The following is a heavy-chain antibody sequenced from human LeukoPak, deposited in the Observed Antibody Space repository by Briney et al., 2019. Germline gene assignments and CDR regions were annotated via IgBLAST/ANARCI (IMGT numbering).Heavy chain of an antibody. Sequence: PGGSLRLSCAASGLTFSSYWMHWVRQAPGKGLVWVSRINSDGSSTSYADSVKGRFTISRDNAKNTLYLQMNSLRAEDTAVYYCARAYYYDSSGLFDYWGQGTLVTVSS. D-gene: IGHD3-22*01. CDR2: INSDGSST. CDR3: ARAYYYDSSGLFDY. V-gene: IGHV3-74*01. J-gene: IGHJ4*02. CDR1: GLTFSSYW.